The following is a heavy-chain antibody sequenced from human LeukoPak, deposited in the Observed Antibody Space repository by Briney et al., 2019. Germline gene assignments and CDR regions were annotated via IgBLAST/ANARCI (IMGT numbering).Heavy chain of an antibody. CDR1: GFTFSTYG. Sequence: GRSLRLSCAASGFTFSTYGMHWVRQPPGKGLAWVAVISYDGTNTYYADSVKGRFTISRDNSKNTLFLQMNSLRAEDTAIYYCAKASPPKSIAALRNWFDPWGQGTLVTVSS. CDR3: AKASPPKSIAALRNWFDP. V-gene: IGHV3-30*18. D-gene: IGHD6-6*01. J-gene: IGHJ5*02. CDR2: ISYDGTNT.